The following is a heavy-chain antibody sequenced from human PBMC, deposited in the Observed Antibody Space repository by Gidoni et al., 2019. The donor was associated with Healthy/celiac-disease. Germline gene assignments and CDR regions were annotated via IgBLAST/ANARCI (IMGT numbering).Heavy chain of an antibody. D-gene: IGHD3-10*01. J-gene: IGHJ4*02. Sequence: QVQLQQWGAGLLKPSETLSLTCAVYGGSFSGYYWSWIRQPPGKGLEWIGEINHSGSTNYNPSHKSRVTISVDTSKNQFSLKLSSVTAADTAVYYCARGGSYYYGSGSYWFRWGQGTLVTVSS. CDR2: INHSGST. CDR1: GGSFSGYY. CDR3: ARGGSYYYGSGSYWFR. V-gene: IGHV4-34*01.